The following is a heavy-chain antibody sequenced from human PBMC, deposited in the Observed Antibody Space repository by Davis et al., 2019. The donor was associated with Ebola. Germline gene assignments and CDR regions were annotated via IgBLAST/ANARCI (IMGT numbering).Heavy chain of an antibody. CDR3: AKEDGDVYWYCDL. V-gene: IGHV1-69*04. CDR2: IIPILGIA. Sequence: SVKVSCKASGGTFSSYAISWVRQAPGQGLEWMGRIIPILGIANYAQKFQGRVTITADKSTSTAYMELSSLRSEDTAVYYCAKEDGDVYWYCDLWGRGTLVTVSS. D-gene: IGHD5-24*01. CDR1: GGTFSSYA. J-gene: IGHJ2*01.